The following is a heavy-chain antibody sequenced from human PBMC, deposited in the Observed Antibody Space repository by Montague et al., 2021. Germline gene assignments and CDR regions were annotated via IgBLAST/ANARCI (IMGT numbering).Heavy chain of an antibody. D-gene: IGHD5-18*01. CDR1: GGSISSYY. J-gene: IGHJ3*02. CDR3: ARSKRGTLRVAMVVYAFDS. CDR2: IYSSGST. V-gene: IGHV4-59*12. Sequence: SETLSLTCTVSGGSISSYYWSWIRQPPGKGLECIGYIYSSGSTNYNPSLKSRVTISEDTSKNQFSLKLSSVTAADTAVYYCARSKRGTLRVAMVVYAFDSWGQGTMVTVSS.